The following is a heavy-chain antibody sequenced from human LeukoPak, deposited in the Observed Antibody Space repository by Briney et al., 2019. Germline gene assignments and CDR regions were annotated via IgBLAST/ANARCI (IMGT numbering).Heavy chain of an antibody. V-gene: IGHV1-8*01. J-gene: IGHJ5*02. CDR1: GYIVTSYD. CDR3: ARRRDGYNSDWFGP. CDR2: MNPNSGNT. D-gene: IGHD5-24*01. Sequence: ASVKVSCKASGYIVTSYDINWVRQATGQGLEWMGWMNPNSGNTGYAQKFQGRVTITRDTSITTAYMELSSLRSEDTAVYYCARRRDGYNSDWFGPWGQGTLVTVSS.